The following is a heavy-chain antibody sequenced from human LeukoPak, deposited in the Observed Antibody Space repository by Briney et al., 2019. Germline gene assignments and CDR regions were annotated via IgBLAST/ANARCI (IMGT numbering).Heavy chain of an antibody. CDR2: INHSGST. CDR1: GGSFSGYY. CDR3: ARLGNGAAAGFDY. Sequence: SETLSLTCAVYGGSFSGYYWSWIRQPPGKGLEWIGEINHSGSTNYNPSLKSQVTISVDTSKNQFSLKLSSVTAADTAVYYCARLGNGAAAGFDYWGQGTLVTVSS. J-gene: IGHJ4*02. V-gene: IGHV4-34*01. D-gene: IGHD6-13*01.